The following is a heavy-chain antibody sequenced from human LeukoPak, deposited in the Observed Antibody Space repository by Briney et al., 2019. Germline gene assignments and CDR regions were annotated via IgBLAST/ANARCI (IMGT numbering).Heavy chain of an antibody. CDR3: ARDYGYSIFRTYYYYYMDV. CDR2: ISAYNGNT. V-gene: IGHV1-18*01. CDR1: GYTFTSHG. Sequence: ASVKVSCKASGYTFTSHGISWVRQAPGQGLEWMGWISAYNGNTNYAQKLQGRVTMTTDTSTSTAYMELRSLRSDDTAVYYCARDYGYSIFRTYYYYYMDVWGKGTTVTVSS. J-gene: IGHJ6*03. D-gene: IGHD6-13*01.